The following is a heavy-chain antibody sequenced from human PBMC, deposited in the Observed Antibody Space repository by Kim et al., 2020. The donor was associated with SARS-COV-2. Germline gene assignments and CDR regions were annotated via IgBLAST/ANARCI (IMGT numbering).Heavy chain of an antibody. Sequence: SETLSLTCAVYGGSFSGYYWSWIRQPPGKGLEWIGEINHSGSTNYNPSLKSRVTISVDTSKNQFSLKLSSVTAADTAVYYCARPPYGERYFDYWGQGTLV. CDR3: ARPPYGERYFDY. V-gene: IGHV4-34*01. CDR1: GGSFSGYY. CDR2: INHSGST. J-gene: IGHJ4*02. D-gene: IGHD4-17*01.